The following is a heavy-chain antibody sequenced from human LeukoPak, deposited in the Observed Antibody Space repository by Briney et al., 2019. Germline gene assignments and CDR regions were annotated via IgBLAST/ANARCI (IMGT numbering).Heavy chain of an antibody. V-gene: IGHV4-31*03. D-gene: IGHD3-9*01. CDR3: ARAGPSPPYDILTHGVDP. Sequence: TSETLSLTCTVSGGSISSGGYYWSWIRQHPGKGLEWIGYIYYSGSTYYNPSLKSRVTISEDTSKNQFSLKLSSVTAADTAVYYCARAGPSPPYDILTHGVDPWGQGTLVTVSS. CDR2: IYYSGST. CDR1: GGSISSGGYY. J-gene: IGHJ5*02.